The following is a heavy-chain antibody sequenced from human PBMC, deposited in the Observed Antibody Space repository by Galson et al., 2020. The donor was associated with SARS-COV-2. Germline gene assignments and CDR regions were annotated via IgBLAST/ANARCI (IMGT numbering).Heavy chain of an antibody. Sequence: GGSLRLSCAASGFTFSDYYMSWIRQAPGKGLEWVSYISSSGSTIYYADSVKGRFTISRDNAKNSLYLQMNSLRAEDTAVYYCARQYYYDSSGYPEFDPWGQGTLVTVSS. V-gene: IGHV3-11*01. CDR3: ARQYYYDSSGYPEFDP. CDR2: ISSSGSTI. D-gene: IGHD3-22*01. J-gene: IGHJ5*02. CDR1: GFTFSDYY.